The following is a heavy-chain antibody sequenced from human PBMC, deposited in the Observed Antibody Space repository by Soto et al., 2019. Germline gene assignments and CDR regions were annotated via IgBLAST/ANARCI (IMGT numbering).Heavy chain of an antibody. J-gene: IGHJ4*02. CDR3: TIDIAYSGVGALDY. D-gene: IGHD5-12*01. CDR1: EFTFTSAW. V-gene: IGHV3-15*01. Sequence: EVHLVESGGGLLKPGGSLRLSCVASEFTFTSAWLNWVRQAPGKGLEWVARIKSKTSGETTDYAAPVRGRFTISRVDSKATVYLQMNSLKTEDTAIYYGTIDIAYSGVGALDYWGQGTQVTVSS. CDR2: IKSKTSGETT.